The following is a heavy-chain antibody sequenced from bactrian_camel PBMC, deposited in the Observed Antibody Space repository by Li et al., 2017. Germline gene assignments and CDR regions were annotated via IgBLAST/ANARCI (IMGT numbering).Heavy chain of an antibody. CDR3: AAGTRIIVGDYCDGITA. D-gene: IGHD3*01. CDR1: GPIYRPYC. V-gene: IGHV3S54*01. CDR2: IYTGDNSA. J-gene: IGHJ6*01. Sequence: QVQLVESGGGSVQTGGSLRLACSASGPIYRPYCLGWFRQAPGKEREGVALIYTGDNSAYYDDSVKGRFTISLDNAKNIIYLQMSSLTPDDTAMYYCAAGTRIIVGDYCDGITAWGQGTQVTVS.